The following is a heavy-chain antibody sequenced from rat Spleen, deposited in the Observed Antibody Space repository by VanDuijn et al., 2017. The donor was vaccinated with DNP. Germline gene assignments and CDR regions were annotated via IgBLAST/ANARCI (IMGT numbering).Heavy chain of an antibody. CDR2: ISDDGITT. CDR1: GFTFSDYY. Sequence: EVQLVESDGDLVQPGRSLKLSCAASGFTFSDYYMAWVRQAPTKGLDWVATISDDGITTYYRDFVKGRFTISRDNAKNTQYLQMDSLRSDDTATYYCASGPNYGGYSDYFGYWGQGVMVTVSS. CDR3: ASGPNYGGYSDYFGY. J-gene: IGHJ2*01. V-gene: IGHV5-29*01. D-gene: IGHD1-11*01.